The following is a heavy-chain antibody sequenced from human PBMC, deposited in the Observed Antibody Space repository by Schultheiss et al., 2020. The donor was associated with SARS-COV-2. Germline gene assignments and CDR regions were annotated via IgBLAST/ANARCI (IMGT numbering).Heavy chain of an antibody. CDR3: ARDRDYSSTSIAGEDY. Sequence: SETLSLTCTVSGGSFTNYFWSWIRQPAGKGLEWIGRIYASGSTNYNPSLKSRVTMSIDTSKNQFSLKLSSVTAADTAVYFCARDRDYSSTSIAGEDYWGQGTLVTVSS. J-gene: IGHJ4*02. V-gene: IGHV4-4*07. CDR1: GGSFTNYF. D-gene: IGHD6-6*01. CDR2: IYASGST.